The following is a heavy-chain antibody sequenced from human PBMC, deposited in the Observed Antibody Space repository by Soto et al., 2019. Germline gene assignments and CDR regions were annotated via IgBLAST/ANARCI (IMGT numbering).Heavy chain of an antibody. V-gene: IGHV4-30-4*01. CDR2: ISYSGST. CDR1: GGSISSGDYY. CDR3: AREAMVRGTLDY. J-gene: IGHJ4*02. Sequence: QVQLQESGPGLVKPSQTLSLTCTVSGGSISSGDYYWSWIRQPPGKGLEWIGYISYSGSTYYNPSLKSRVTISVDTSKNQFSLKLSSVTAADTAVYYWAREAMVRGTLDYWGQGTLVTVSS. D-gene: IGHD3-10*01.